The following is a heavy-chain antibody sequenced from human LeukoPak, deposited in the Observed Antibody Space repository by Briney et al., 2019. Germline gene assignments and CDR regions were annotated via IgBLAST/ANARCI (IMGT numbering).Heavy chain of an antibody. V-gene: IGHV1-2*02. Sequence: ASVKVSCKTSGYMFTDYYMHWVRQAPGQGLEWMGWVNPNSGGTNSAQRFQGRVTMTRDTSISTAYMELSRLRSDDTAVYYRARESFSTLTSATDAFDIWGQGTMVTVSS. CDR3: ARESFSTLTSATDAFDI. CDR1: GYMFTDYY. J-gene: IGHJ3*02. CDR2: VNPNSGGT. D-gene: IGHD4-17*01.